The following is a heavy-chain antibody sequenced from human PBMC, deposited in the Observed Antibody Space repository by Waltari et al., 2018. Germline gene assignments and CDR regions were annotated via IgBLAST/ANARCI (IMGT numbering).Heavy chain of an antibody. CDR3: ARDRHYYGSGRPLDYYTMDV. CDR2: IWYDGSNK. D-gene: IGHD3-10*01. Sequence: QVQLVESGGGVVQPGRSLRLSCAASGFTFSPYGMHWVRQAPGKGLGWVAVIWYDGSNKYDADSVKGRFTISRDKSKITLYLQMNSLRVEDTAVYYCARDRHYYGSGRPLDYYTMDVWGQGTTVTVSS. V-gene: IGHV3-33*01. CDR1: GFTFSPYG. J-gene: IGHJ6*02.